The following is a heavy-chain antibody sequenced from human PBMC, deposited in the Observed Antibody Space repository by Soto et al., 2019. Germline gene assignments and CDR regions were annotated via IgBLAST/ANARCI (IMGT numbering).Heavy chain of an antibody. CDR1: GGSISSYY. V-gene: IGHV4-59*01. CDR2: IYYSGST. J-gene: IGHJ6*02. D-gene: IGHD3-22*01. CDR3: ARDRSINYYDSSGYRGVYYYYGMDV. Sequence: SETLSLTCTVSGGSISSYYWSWIRQPPGKGLEWIGYIYYSGSTNYNPSLKSRVTISVDTSKNQFSLKLSSVTAADTAVYYCARDRSINYYDSSGYRGVYYYYGMDVWGQGTTVTSP.